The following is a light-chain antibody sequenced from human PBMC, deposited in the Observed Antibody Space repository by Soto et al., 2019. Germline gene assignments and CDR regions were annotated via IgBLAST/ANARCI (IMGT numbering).Light chain of an antibody. CDR2: GAS. Sequence: DIQLTQSPSSLSASVGDRVTITCRASQTITTYLSWFQQKPGKAPKLLVYGASSLQSGVPSRFSGSGSGTDFTLTISRLEPEDSAVYFCQQYGTSPTFGQGTKVDIK. CDR3: QQYGTSPT. J-gene: IGKJ1*01. CDR1: QTITTY. V-gene: IGKV1-39*01.